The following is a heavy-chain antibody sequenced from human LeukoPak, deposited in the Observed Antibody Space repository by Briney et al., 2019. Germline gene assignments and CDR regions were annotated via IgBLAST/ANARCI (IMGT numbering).Heavy chain of an antibody. Sequence: SGTLSLTCTVSGGSISSDYWSWIRQPPGKGLEWIGYIYYSGSTNYNPSLKSRVTISVDTSKNQFSLKLSSVTAADTAVYYCARATSGNPLPTSYYYYYMDVWGKGTTVTVSS. CDR2: IYYSGST. CDR3: ARATSGNPLPTSYYYYYMDV. J-gene: IGHJ6*03. CDR1: GGSISSDY. D-gene: IGHD4-23*01. V-gene: IGHV4-59*01.